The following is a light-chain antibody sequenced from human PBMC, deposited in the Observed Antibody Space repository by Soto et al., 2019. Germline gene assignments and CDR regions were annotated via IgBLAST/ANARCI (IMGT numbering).Light chain of an antibody. CDR2: DVT. CDR1: ISDVGFYAR. J-gene: IGLJ1*01. Sequence: ALTQPPSVSGSPGQSVTISCTGTISDVGFYARVSWYQQPPGTAPKLLIYDVTSRPSGVPDRFSGSQSGKTASLTISGLQAEDEADYYCSSYTSSSTYVFGTGTKVTVL. V-gene: IGLV2-18*02. CDR3: SSYTSSSTYV.